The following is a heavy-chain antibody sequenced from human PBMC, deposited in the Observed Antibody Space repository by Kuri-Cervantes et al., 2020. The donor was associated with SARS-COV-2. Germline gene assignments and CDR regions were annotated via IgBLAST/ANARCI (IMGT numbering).Heavy chain of an antibody. Sequence: GESLKISCAASGFSFSTYGIHWVRQAPGKGLQWVAAIWYDGSNKYYADSVKGRFTISREDSKNTVYLEMNSLRVDDTAVYYCARDLVVSSGWDYYMDVWGKGTTVTVSS. J-gene: IGHJ6*03. D-gene: IGHD6-19*01. CDR3: ARDLVVSSGWDYYMDV. CDR1: GFSFSTYG. CDR2: IWYDGSNK. V-gene: IGHV3-33*01.